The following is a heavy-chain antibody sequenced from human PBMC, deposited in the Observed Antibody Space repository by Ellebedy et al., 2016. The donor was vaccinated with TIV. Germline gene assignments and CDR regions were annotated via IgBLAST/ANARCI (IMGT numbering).Heavy chain of an antibody. V-gene: IGHV4-59*01. J-gene: IGHJ6*02. Sequence: SETLSLTXAVSGGSLSTYYWSWVRQPPGKGLEWIGSVFYRGSTNCNPSLKSRVTMSVNTSKNQFSLRLSSVTAADTAVYYCARDTMTVWGEGWYYGMDVWGQGTTVTVSS. CDR3: ARDTMTVWGEGWYYGMDV. D-gene: IGHD3-22*01. CDR1: GGSLSTYY. CDR2: VFYRGST.